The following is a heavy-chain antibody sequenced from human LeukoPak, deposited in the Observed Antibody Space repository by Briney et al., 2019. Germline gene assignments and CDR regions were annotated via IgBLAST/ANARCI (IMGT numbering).Heavy chain of an antibody. CDR1: GYTFTSYG. D-gene: IGHD2-2*01. V-gene: IGHV1-18*01. CDR2: ISAYNGNT. CDR3: ATSTFYCSSTSCYVKAFDY. J-gene: IGHJ4*02. Sequence: GASVKVSCKASGYTFTSYGISWVRQAPGQGLEWMGWISAYNGNTNYAQKLQGRVTMTTDTSTSTAYMELSSLRSEDTAVYYCATSTFYCSSTSCYVKAFDYWGQGTLVTVSS.